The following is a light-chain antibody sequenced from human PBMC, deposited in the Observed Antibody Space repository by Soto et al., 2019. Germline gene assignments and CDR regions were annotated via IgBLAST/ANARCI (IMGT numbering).Light chain of an antibody. Sequence: EIVMTQSPATLSVSPGERATLSCRASQSVSSTLAWYQQKPGQAPRLLIYGASSRATGIPARFSGRGSGTEFTRTISNLQSEDGAVDYCLQYKDWRGTVGQGTKVEV. J-gene: IGKJ1*01. CDR1: QSVSST. CDR3: LQYKDWRGT. V-gene: IGKV3-15*01. CDR2: GAS.